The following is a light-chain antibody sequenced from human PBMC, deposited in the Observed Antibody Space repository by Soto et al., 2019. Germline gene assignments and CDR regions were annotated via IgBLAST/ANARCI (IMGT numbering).Light chain of an antibody. CDR3: ISYTDRQCDL. CDR1: SSDIGNYNH. J-gene: IGLJ1*01. CDR2: PLS. V-gene: IGLV2-14*03. Sequence: QSLLTQPASVSVTPGQSITNSCSGTSSDIGNYNHVAWYQQFTDKSPKLKIHPLSARPPSTTDRFPSSNSGTTASLTTSGREIEDVAVYYCISYTDRQCDLFGTGTTVTVL.